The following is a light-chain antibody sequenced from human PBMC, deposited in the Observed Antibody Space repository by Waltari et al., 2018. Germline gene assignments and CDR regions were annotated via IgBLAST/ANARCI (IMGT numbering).Light chain of an antibody. V-gene: IGKV1-12*01. Sequence: DIQMTQSPSSVSASVGDRATITCRASQGISNWLAWYQQKPGKAPNLLVYSASNLQSGVPSRFSVSGSGTDFTLTISSLQPEDFATYYCQQTSTFPVTFGGGTEVEF. CDR1: QGISNW. CDR3: QQTSTFPVT. CDR2: SAS. J-gene: IGKJ4*01.